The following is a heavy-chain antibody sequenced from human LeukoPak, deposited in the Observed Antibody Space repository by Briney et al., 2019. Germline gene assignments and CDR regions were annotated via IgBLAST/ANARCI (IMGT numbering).Heavy chain of an antibody. CDR1: GGSISSGSYY. CDR2: IYTSGST. J-gene: IGHJ6*03. Sequence: SETLSLTCTVSGGSISSGSYYWSWIRQPAGKGLEWIGRIYTSGSTNYNPSLKSRVTMSVDTSKNQFSLKLSSVTAADTAVYYCARGDSTWDYYYYMDVWGKGTTVTVSS. V-gene: IGHV4-61*02. D-gene: IGHD6-13*01. CDR3: ARGDSTWDYYYYMDV.